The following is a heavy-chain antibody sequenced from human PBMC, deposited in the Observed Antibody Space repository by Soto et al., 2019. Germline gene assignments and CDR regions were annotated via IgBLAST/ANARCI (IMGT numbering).Heavy chain of an antibody. V-gene: IGHV4-31*03. CDR1: GGSISSGGYY. Sequence: QVQLQESGPGLVKPSQTLSLTCTVSGGSISSGGYYWSWIRQHPGKGLEWIGYIFYSGSTYYNPSLKXRXTXSXXTTKNKFSLKLSSVTAADTAVYYCASYQQSYAFDIWGQGTMVTVSS. CDR2: IFYSGST. J-gene: IGHJ3*02. CDR3: ASYQQSYAFDI. D-gene: IGHD2-2*01.